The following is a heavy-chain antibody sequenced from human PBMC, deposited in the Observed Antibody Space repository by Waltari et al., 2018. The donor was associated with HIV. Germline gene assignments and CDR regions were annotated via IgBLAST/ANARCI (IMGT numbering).Heavy chain of an antibody. CDR3: ARESEWLYSAFFDL. J-gene: IGHJ5*02. D-gene: IGHD6-19*01. Sequence: QMIQSEGGRVRLGGSFRLPCFPAGVAFNDHSVTWIRQPPGEGLEWVASISSDGRETHYVDSVKGRFYIFRDNANNSVHLDMTYLGGADTGLYFCARESEWLYSAFFDLWGRGTLITVSS. CDR2: ISSDGRET. CDR1: GVAFNDHS. V-gene: IGHV3-7*01.